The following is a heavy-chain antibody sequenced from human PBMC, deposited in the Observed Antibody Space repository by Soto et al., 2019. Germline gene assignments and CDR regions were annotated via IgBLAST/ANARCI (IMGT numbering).Heavy chain of an antibody. D-gene: IGHD3-10*01. V-gene: IGHV4-39*01. CDR1: GGSISSSSYY. Sequence: SETLSLTCTVSGGSISSSSYYWGWIRQPPGKGLEWIGSIYYSGSTYYNPSLKSRVTISVDTSKNQFSLKLSSVTAADTAVYYCARLPDNYYGSGSKDYWGQGTLVTVSS. CDR3: ARLPDNYYGSGSKDY. J-gene: IGHJ4*02. CDR2: IYYSGST.